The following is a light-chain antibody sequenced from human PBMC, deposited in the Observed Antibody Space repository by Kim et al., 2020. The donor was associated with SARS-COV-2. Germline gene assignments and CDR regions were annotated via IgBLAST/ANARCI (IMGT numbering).Light chain of an antibody. CDR2: LNSDGSH. Sequence: ASVKLTCTLSSGHSSYAIAWHQQQPEKGPRYLMKLNSDGSHSKGDGIPDRFSGSSSGAERYLTISSLQSEDEADYYCQTWGTGIWVFGGGTKLTAL. V-gene: IGLV4-69*01. CDR1: SGHSSYA. J-gene: IGLJ3*02. CDR3: QTWGTGIWV.